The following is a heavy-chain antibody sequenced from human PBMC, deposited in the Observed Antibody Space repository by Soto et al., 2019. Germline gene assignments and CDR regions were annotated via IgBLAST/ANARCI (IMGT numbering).Heavy chain of an antibody. Sequence: ASVKVSCKASGYTFTGDYMHWVRQAPGQGLEWMGWINPNSGGTNYAQKFQGWVTMTRDTSISTAYMELSRLRSGDTAVYYCARGWYSSSWYGQMDYMDGWVKGTTVTVSS. J-gene: IGHJ6*03. CDR2: INPNSGGT. CDR1: GYTFTGDY. CDR3: ARGWYSSSWYGQMDYMDG. V-gene: IGHV1-2*04. D-gene: IGHD6-13*01.